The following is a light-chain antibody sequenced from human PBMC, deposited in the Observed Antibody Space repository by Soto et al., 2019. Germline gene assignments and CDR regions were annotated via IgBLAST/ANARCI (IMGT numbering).Light chain of an antibody. V-gene: IGLV2-11*01. CDR1: SSDVGGYNY. CDR2: DVT. CDR3: CSYAGNFVKV. Sequence: QSALTQPRSVSGSPGQSVTISCTGTSSDVGGYNYVSWYQQYQGKAPKLMISDVTKRPSGVPDRFSGSKSGNTASLTISGLQAEDEADYYCCSYAGNFVKVFGTGTKLTVL. J-gene: IGLJ1*01.